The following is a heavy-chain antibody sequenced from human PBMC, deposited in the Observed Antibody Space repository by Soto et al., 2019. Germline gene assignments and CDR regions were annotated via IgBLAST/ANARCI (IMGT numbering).Heavy chain of an antibody. CDR3: ARESHDILTGPTWVWYFDR. Sequence: QVQLQQWGAGPLRPLETLSLTCGVSGGSFSGYYWAWIRQSPGKGLEWIGEINDRGSINYNPSLKSRVSISVATSKNHYSLNLRSVTAADTAVYSCARESHDILTGPTWVWYFDRWGRGTLVTVSS. J-gene: IGHJ2*01. CDR1: GGSFSGYY. V-gene: IGHV4-34*01. D-gene: IGHD3-9*01. CDR2: INDRGSI.